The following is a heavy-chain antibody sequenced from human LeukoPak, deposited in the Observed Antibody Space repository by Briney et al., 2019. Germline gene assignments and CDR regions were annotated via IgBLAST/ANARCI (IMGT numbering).Heavy chain of an antibody. J-gene: IGHJ4*02. CDR1: GFTFSSYA. CDR3: ATTYYYDSSGYYETPRADY. D-gene: IGHD3-22*01. V-gene: IGHV3-30*04. Sequence: GGSLRLSCAASGFTFSSYAMHWVRQAPGKGLEWVAVISYDGSNKYYADSVKGRFTISRDNSKDTLYLQMNSLRAEDTAVYYCATTYYYDSSGYYETPRADYWGQGTLVTVSS. CDR2: ISYDGSNK.